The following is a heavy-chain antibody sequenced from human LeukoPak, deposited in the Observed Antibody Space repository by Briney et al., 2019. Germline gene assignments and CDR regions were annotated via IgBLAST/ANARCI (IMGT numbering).Heavy chain of an antibody. Sequence: GGSLRLSCAASGFTFDDYAMHWVRQAPGKGLEWVSGISWNSGSIGYADSVKGRFTISRDNAKNSLYLQMNSLRAEDTAVYYCATSSSYDWGQGTLVTVSS. CDR1: GFTFDDYA. CDR3: ATSSSYD. V-gene: IGHV3-9*01. D-gene: IGHD6-13*01. CDR2: ISWNSGSI. J-gene: IGHJ4*02.